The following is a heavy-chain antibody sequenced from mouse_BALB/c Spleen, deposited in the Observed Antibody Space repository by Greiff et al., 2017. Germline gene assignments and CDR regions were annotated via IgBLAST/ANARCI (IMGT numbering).Heavy chain of an antibody. V-gene: IGHV1-82*01. J-gene: IGHJ1*01. CDR2: IYPGDGDT. Sequence: QVQLQQSGPELVKPGASVKISCKASGYAFSSSWMNWVKQRPGQGLEWIGRIYPGDGDTNYNGKFKGKATLTADKSSSTAYMQLSSLTSVDSAVYFCARGGLTGNFDVWGAGTTVTVSS. CDR3: ARGGLTGNFDV. CDR1: GYAFSSSW. D-gene: IGHD4-1*01.